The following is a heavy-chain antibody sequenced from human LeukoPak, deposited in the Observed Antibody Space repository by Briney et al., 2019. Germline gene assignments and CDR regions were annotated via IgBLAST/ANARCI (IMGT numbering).Heavy chain of an antibody. D-gene: IGHD2/OR15-2a*01. V-gene: IGHV3-23*01. Sequence: GGSLRLSCTASGFTFSSCAMSWVRQAPGKGLQWDSSITGSGGTSYYADSVKGRFTISRDNSKNTLYLEMNSLRADDTAVYFCAKESTQVIEVYFDSWGQGTLVTVSS. CDR2: ITGSGGTS. CDR3: AKESTQVIEVYFDS. J-gene: IGHJ4*02. CDR1: GFTFSSCA.